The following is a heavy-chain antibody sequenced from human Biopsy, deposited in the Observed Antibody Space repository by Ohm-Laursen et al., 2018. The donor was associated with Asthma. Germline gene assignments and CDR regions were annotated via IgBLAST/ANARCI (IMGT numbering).Heavy chain of an antibody. D-gene: IGHD5-12*01. V-gene: IGHV3-30-3*01. CDR1: GFTFRSYA. CDR3: ARGYSGSDRIVYYYSGLEV. Sequence: SLRLSCSASGFTFRSYAMHWVRQAPGKGLEWVAVGGSYYDGGLKYYADSVNGRLTVSRDDSKNTLYLQMNSLRAEDTAVYYCARGYSGSDRIVYYYSGLEVWGQGTTVTVSS. CDR2: GGSYYDGGLK. J-gene: IGHJ6*02.